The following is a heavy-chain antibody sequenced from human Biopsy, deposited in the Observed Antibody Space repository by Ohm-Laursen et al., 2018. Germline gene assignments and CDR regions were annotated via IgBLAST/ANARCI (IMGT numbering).Heavy chain of an antibody. CDR3: ARLGSGDYFPTFFDF. Sequence: SQTLSLTCTVSGVSINGGRYCWNWIRPHQGLGWVGIVNTFYSANTYYNPSLKSRVTISVDTSKIPFSLKLGSVTAADTAVYYCARLGSGDYFPTFFDFWGQGALVTVSS. CDR1: GVSINGGRYC. CDR2: TFYSANT. J-gene: IGHJ4*02. V-gene: IGHV4-31*03. D-gene: IGHD5-12*01.